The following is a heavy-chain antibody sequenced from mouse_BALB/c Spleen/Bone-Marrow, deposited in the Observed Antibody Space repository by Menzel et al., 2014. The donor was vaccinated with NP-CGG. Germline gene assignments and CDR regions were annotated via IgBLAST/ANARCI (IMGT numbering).Heavy chain of an antibody. J-gene: IGHJ4*01. CDR2: IIPSNGRS. CDR3: ARTYGDSPYFYAMDY. Sequence: VKLMESGAELVKPGTSVKLSCKTSGYTFTSYWMHWVKQRPGQGLEWIGEIIPSNGRSNYNEKFKNKATLTVDKSSSTAYMLLSSLTSEDSAVYFCARTYGDSPYFYAMDYWGQGTSVTVSS. D-gene: IGHD2-13*01. V-gene: IGHV1S81*02. CDR1: GYTFTSYW.